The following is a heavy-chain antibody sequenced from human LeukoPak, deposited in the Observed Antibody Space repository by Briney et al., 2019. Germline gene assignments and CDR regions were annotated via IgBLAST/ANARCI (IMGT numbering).Heavy chain of an antibody. CDR1: GYTFTSYD. Sequence: ASVKVSCKASGYTFTSYDINWVRQATGQGLEWMVWMNPNSGNTGYAQKFQGRVTITRNTSISTAYMELSSLRSEDTAVYYCARVSGYYDFWSGYFYYYYYYMDVWGKGTTVTVSS. CDR3: ARVSGYYDFWSGYFYYYYYYMDV. CDR2: MNPNSGNT. V-gene: IGHV1-8*03. J-gene: IGHJ6*03. D-gene: IGHD3-3*01.